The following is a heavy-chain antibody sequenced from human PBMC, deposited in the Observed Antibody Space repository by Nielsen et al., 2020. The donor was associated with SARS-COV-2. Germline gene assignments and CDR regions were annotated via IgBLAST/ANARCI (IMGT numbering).Heavy chain of an antibody. CDR1: GFTFDDYA. J-gene: IGHJ4*02. V-gene: IGHV3-9*01. D-gene: IGHD3-10*01. Sequence: SLKISCAASGFTFDDYAMHWVRQAPGKGLEWVSGISWNSGNIGYADSVKGRFTISRDNAKNSLYLQMNSLRAEDTALYYCAKFSGSGSYTDYWGQGTLVTVSS. CDR2: ISWNSGNI. CDR3: AKFSGSGSYTDY.